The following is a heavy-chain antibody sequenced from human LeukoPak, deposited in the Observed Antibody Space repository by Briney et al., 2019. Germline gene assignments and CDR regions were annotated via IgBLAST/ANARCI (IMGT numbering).Heavy chain of an antibody. CDR1: GGSFSGYY. V-gene: IGHV4-34*01. Sequence: SETLSLTCAVYGGSFSGYYWSWIRQPPGKGLEWIGEINHSGSTNYNPSLKSRVTISVVTSKNQFSLKLSSVTAADTAVYYCARTRLRYFDWSSFDYWGQGTLVTVSS. D-gene: IGHD3-9*01. CDR3: ARTRLRYFDWSSFDY. CDR2: INHSGST. J-gene: IGHJ4*02.